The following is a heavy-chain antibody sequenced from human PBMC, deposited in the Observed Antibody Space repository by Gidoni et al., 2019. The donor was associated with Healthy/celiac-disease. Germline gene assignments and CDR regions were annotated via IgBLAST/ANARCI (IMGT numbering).Heavy chain of an antibody. CDR2: INHSGST. J-gene: IGHJ4*02. D-gene: IGHD1-26*01. CDR1: GGSFSGYY. V-gene: IGHV4-34*01. Sequence: QVQLQQWGAGLLTPSETLSLTCAVYGGSFSGYYWCWIRQPPGKGLEWIGEINHSGSTNYNPSLKSRVTISVDTSKNQFSLKLSSVTAADTAVYYCASQVGLDYWGQGTLVTVSS. CDR3: ASQVGLDY.